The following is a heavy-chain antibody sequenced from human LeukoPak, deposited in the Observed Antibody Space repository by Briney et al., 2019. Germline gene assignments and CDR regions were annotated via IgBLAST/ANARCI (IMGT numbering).Heavy chain of an antibody. Sequence: SVKVSCKASGGTFSSYAISWVRQAPGQGLERMGRIIPILGIANYAQKFQGRVTITADKSTSTAYMELSSLRSEDTAVYYCGWGAPAGYFDYWGQGTLVTVSS. V-gene: IGHV1-69*04. CDR1: GGTFSSYA. D-gene: IGHD3-16*01. CDR3: GWGAPAGYFDY. J-gene: IGHJ4*02. CDR2: IIPILGIA.